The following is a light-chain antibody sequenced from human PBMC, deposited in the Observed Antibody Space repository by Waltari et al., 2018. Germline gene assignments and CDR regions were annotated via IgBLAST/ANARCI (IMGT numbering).Light chain of an antibody. CDR3: NSRDSSGNRV. V-gene: IGLV3-19*01. Sequence: SSELTQDPAVSVALGQTVRIKCQGDSLRSYYARWYQQKPGQAPVLVIYGKNNRPSGIPDRFSGSSSGNTASLTITGAQAEDEADYYCNSRDSSGNRVFGGGTKLTVL. CDR1: SLRSYY. CDR2: GKN. J-gene: IGLJ3*02.